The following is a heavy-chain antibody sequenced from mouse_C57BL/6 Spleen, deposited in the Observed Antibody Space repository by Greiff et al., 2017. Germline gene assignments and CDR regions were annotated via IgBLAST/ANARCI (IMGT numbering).Heavy chain of an antibody. Sequence: VKLMESGAELARPGASVKMSCKASGYTFTSYTMHWVKQRPGQGLEWIGYINPSSGYTKYNQKFKDKATLTADTSSSTAYMQLSSLTSEDSAVSYGAGGGWSNYGDWLGYWGQGTRVAVS. J-gene: IGHJ3*01. D-gene: IGHD2-5*01. CDR1: GYTFTSYT. V-gene: IGHV1-4*01. CDR3: AGGGWSNYGDWLGY. CDR2: INPSSGYT.